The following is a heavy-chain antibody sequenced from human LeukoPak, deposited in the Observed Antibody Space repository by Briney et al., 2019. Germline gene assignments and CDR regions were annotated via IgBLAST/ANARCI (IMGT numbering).Heavy chain of an antibody. CDR3: ARNPTVGATHYYYYYYMDV. J-gene: IGHJ6*03. V-gene: IGHV3-33*01. Sequence: QPGGSLRLSCAASGFTFSSYGMHWVRQAPGKGLEWVAVIWYDGSNKYYADSVKGRFTISRDNSKNTLYLQMNSLRAEDTAVYYCARNPTVGATHYYYYYYMDVWGKGTTVTVSS. CDR1: GFTFSSYG. D-gene: IGHD1-26*01. CDR2: IWYDGSNK.